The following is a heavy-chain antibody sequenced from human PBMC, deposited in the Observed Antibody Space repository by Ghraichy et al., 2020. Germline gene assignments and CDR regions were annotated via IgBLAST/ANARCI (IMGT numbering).Heavy chain of an antibody. D-gene: IGHD5-24*01. V-gene: IGHV3-23*01. CDR3: AKTRKNGYNSVNN. CDR1: GFTFTNYA. CDR2: ISGSGIGT. J-gene: IGHJ4*02. Sequence: LNISCAASGFTFTNYAMSWVRQAPGKGLEWVSSISGSGIGTYYADSVKGRFTISRDNSKNTVSLQMNSLKAEDTAVYYCAKTRKNGYNSVNNWGQGTLVTVSS.